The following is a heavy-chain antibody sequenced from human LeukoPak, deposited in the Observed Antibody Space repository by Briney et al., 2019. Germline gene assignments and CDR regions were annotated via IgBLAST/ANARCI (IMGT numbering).Heavy chain of an antibody. Sequence: GGSLRLSCAASGFIFGRYWMYWVRHAPGKGLVWVSRIDTDGRITSYADSVKGRFTISRDNSKNTLFLQMNSLRAEDTAMYYCARDTMYCGGGNCPDAFDIWGQGTMVTVSS. D-gene: IGHD2-15*01. CDR1: GFIFGRYW. V-gene: IGHV3-74*01. CDR3: ARDTMYCGGGNCPDAFDI. J-gene: IGHJ3*02. CDR2: IDTDGRIT.